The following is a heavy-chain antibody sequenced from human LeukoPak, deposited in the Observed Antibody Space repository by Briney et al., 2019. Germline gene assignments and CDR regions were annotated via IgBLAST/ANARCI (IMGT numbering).Heavy chain of an antibody. CDR2: ISSGSSTI. D-gene: IGHD2-15*01. Sequence: GGSLRLSCAASGFTFTAYSMDWVRQAPGKGLEWLSYISSGSSTIYYADSVKGRFTISRDNAKNSLYLQMNSLRAEDTAVYYCARGYCSGGICPTYYYYYMDVWGKGTTVTVSS. CDR1: GFTFTAYS. J-gene: IGHJ6*03. CDR3: ARGYCSGGICPTYYYYYMDV. V-gene: IGHV3-48*04.